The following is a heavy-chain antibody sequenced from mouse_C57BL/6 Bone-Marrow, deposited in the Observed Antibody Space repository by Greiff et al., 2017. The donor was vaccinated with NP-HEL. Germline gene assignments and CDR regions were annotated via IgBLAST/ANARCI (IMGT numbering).Heavy chain of an antibody. CDR3: ARDWDDYYAMDY. CDR1: GYAFTNYL. D-gene: IGHD4-1*01. Sequence: QVQLQQSGAELVRPGTSVKVSCKASGYAFTNYLIEWVKQRPGQGLEWIGVINPGSGGTNYNEKFKGKATLTADKSSSTAYMQLSGLTSEDSAVYFCARDWDDYYAMDYWGQGTSVTVSS. CDR2: INPGSGGT. J-gene: IGHJ4*01. V-gene: IGHV1-54*01.